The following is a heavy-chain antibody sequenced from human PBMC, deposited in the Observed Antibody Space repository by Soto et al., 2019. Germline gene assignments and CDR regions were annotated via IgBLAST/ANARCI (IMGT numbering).Heavy chain of an antibody. D-gene: IGHD3-9*01. J-gene: IGHJ4*02. CDR3: ASYELSTAYFPQFLFDY. V-gene: IGHV4-39*02. CDR1: GDSISSRNYY. Sequence: QLQLQESGPGLVKPSATLSLTCSVSGDSISSRNYYWGWIRQPPGKGLEWIGSIYYSGSTYYNQSLKSRVAMSLDMSKNRFSLQLTSLTAADTAVYYCASYELSTAYFPQFLFDYWGQGTLVTVSA. CDR2: IYYSGST.